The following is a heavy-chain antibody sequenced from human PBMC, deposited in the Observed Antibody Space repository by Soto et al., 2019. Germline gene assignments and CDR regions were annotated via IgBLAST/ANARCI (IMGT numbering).Heavy chain of an antibody. Sequence: SETLSLTCTVSGGSMSSYYWSWIRQPPGKGLEWIGYIYYSGSTIYNPSLKSRVTISVDTSKNQFSLKLSSVTAADTAVYYCARYGSGSPVWFAPCAQGSLVTVSS. CDR2: IYYSGST. V-gene: IGHV4-59*01. J-gene: IGHJ5*02. D-gene: IGHD3-10*01. CDR3: ARYGSGSPVWFAP. CDR1: GGSMSSYY.